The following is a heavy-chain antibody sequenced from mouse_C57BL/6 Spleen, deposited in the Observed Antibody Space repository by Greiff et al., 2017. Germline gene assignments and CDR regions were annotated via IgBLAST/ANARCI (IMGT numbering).Heavy chain of an antibody. CDR1: GYTFTDYY. J-gene: IGHJ3*01. CDR2: INPNNGGT. V-gene: IGHV1-26*01. D-gene: IGHD4-1*01. CDR3: APNWDGFAY. Sequence: EVQLQQSGPELVKPGASVKISCKASGYTFTDYYMNWVKQSHGKSLEWIGDINPNNGGTSYNQKFKGKATLTVDKSSSTADMELRSLTSEDSAVYYCAPNWDGFAYWGQGTLVTVSA.